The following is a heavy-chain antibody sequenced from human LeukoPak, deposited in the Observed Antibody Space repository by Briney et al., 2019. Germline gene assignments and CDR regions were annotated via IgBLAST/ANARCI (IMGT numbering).Heavy chain of an antibody. CDR1: GFTFSSYG. Sequence: GGSVRLSCAASGFTFSSYGMHWVRQAPGKGLEWVAVIWYDGSNKYYADSVNGRFTISRTHSNNPLYLQMTSLRAEDTAVYSCAKDEYDILTGYYYYMDVWGKGTTVTVSS. CDR3: AKDEYDILTGYYYYMDV. V-gene: IGHV3-33*06. D-gene: IGHD3-9*01. J-gene: IGHJ6*03. CDR2: IWYDGSNK.